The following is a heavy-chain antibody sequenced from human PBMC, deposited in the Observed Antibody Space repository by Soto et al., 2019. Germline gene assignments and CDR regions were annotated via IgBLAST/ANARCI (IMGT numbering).Heavy chain of an antibody. Sequence: ASVKVSCKASGYTFTGYYMHWVRQAPGQGLEWMGWINPNSGGTNYAQKFQGWVTMTRDTSISTAYMELSRLRSDDTAVYYCAREGGAYSSGRFFDPCGQGTLVTVSS. J-gene: IGHJ5*02. V-gene: IGHV1-2*04. CDR3: AREGGAYSSGRFFDP. D-gene: IGHD6-19*01. CDR1: GYTFTGYY. CDR2: INPNSGGT.